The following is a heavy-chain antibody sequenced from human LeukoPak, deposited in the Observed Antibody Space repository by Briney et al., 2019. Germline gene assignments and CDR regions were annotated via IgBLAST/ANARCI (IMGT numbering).Heavy chain of an antibody. D-gene: IGHD3-3*01. CDR1: GYTFTGYY. CDR3: ARTLPEPVHYDFWSGYYPPFDY. V-gene: IGHV1-2*02. J-gene: IGHJ4*02. CDR2: INPNSGGT. Sequence: ASVKVSCKASGYTFTGYYMHWVRQAPGQGLEWMGWINPNSGGTNYAQKFQGRVTMTRDTSISTAYMELSRLRSDDTAAYYCARTLPEPVHYDFWSGYYPPFDYWGQGTLVTVSS.